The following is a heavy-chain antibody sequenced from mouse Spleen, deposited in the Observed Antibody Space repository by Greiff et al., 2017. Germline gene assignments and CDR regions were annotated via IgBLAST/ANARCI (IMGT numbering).Heavy chain of an antibody. D-gene: IGHD4-1*02. CDR1: GFNIKDTY. V-gene: IGHV14-3*02. CDR3: ARQLGPYYFDY. J-gene: IGHJ2*01. CDR2: IDPANGNT. Sequence: VQLKQSGAELVKPGASVKLSCTASGFNIKDTYMHWVKQRPEQGLEWIGRIDPANGNTKYDPKFQGKATITADTSSNTAYLQLSSLTSEDTAVYYCARQLGPYYFDYWGQGTTLTVSS.